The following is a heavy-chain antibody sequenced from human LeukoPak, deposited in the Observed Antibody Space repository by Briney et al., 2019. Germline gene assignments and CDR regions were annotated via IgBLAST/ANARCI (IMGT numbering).Heavy chain of an antibody. CDR3: ARITSAFCDQ. CDR1: GDSISSSHYY. D-gene: IGHD3-10*01. V-gene: IGHV4-39*07. CDR2: IYYSGST. J-gene: IGHJ4*02. Sequence: SETLSLTCTVSGDSISSSHYYWGWIRQPPGKGLEWIGTIYYSGSTYYNPSLKSRVTISLDTSKNQFSLKLSSVTAADTAVYYCARITSAFCDQWGQGILVTVSS.